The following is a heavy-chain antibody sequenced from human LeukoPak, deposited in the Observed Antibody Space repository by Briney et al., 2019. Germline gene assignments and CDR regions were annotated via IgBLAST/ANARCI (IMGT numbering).Heavy chain of an antibody. CDR3: ARGLDIVVVPAAVFMDV. J-gene: IGHJ6*03. D-gene: IGHD2-2*03. V-gene: IGHV4-34*01. CDR1: GGSFSGYY. Sequence: SETLSLTCAVYGGSFSGYYWSWIRQPPGKGLEWIGEINHSGSTNYNPSLKSRVTISVVTSKNQFSLKLSSVTAADTAVYYCARGLDIVVVPAAVFMDVWGKGTTVTVSS. CDR2: INHSGST.